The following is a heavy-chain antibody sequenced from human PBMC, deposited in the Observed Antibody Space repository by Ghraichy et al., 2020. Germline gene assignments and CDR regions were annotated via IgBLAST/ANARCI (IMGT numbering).Heavy chain of an antibody. J-gene: IGHJ4*02. CDR1: GGSISSYY. CDR3: ARHDYGDYYGLFALGY. CDR2: IYYSGST. V-gene: IGHV4-59*01. Sequence: SETLSLTCTVSGGSISSYYWSWIRQPPGKGLEWIGYIYYSGSTNYNPSLKSRVTISVDTSKNQFSLKLSSVTAADTAVYYCARHDYGDYYGLFALGYWGQGTLVTVSS. D-gene: IGHD4-17*01.